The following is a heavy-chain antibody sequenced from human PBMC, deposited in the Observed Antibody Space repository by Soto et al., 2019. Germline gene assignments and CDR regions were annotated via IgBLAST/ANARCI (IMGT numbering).Heavy chain of an antibody. CDR3: ARWPQLEPRFDY. CDR1: GGSISSGGYY. J-gene: IGHJ4*02. V-gene: IGHV4-31*03. D-gene: IGHD1-1*01. CDR2: IYYSGST. Sequence: TRSLTCTVSGGSISSGGYYWSWIRQHPGKGLEWIGYIYYSGSTYYNPSLKSRVTISVDTSKNQFSLKLSSVTAADTAVYYCARWPQLEPRFDYWGQGTLVTVSS.